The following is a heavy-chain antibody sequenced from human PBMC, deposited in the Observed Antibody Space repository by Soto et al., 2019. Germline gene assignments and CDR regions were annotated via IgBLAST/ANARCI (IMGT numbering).Heavy chain of an antibody. J-gene: IGHJ4*02. D-gene: IGHD2-15*01. CDR3: AREGLGYCSGGSCYYFDY. CDR2: IIPILGIA. CDR1: GGTFSSYA. Sequence: ASVKVSCKASGGTFSSYAISWVRQAPGQGLEWMGRIIPILGIANYAQKFQGRVTITADKSTSTAYMELSSLRSEDTAVYYCAREGLGYCSGGSCYYFDYWGQGTLVTVSS. V-gene: IGHV1-69*04.